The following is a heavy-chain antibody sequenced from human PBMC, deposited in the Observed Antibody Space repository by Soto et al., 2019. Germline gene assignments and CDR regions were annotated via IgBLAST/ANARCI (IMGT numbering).Heavy chain of an antibody. Sequence: PGGSLRLSCAASGFTFSRYGMHWVRQDPGKGLEWVALIWYDGSTQYYTDSVKGRFTISKDNSKNALYLQMNSLRAEVTAGYYCARETRGGLDVWGQGTTVTVSS. CDR1: GFTFSRYG. CDR3: ARETRGGLDV. V-gene: IGHV3-33*01. CDR2: IWYDGSTQ. J-gene: IGHJ6*02.